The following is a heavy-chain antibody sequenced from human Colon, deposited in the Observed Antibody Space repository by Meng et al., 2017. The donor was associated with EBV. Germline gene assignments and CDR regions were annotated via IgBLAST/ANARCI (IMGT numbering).Heavy chain of an antibody. D-gene: IGHD5-12*01. Sequence: HITLKESGPPLVKPTQTLTLTCTFSGFSFSTGEVGVGWFRQPPGKALEWLALIYWDDDERYNPFLRNRLTITKDTSKNQVVLRMTNMDPVDTATYYCAHRSGYDSNFDQWGQGTLVTVSS. CDR3: AHRSGYDSNFDQ. CDR1: GFSFSTGEVG. V-gene: IGHV2-5*02. CDR2: IYWDDDE. J-gene: IGHJ4*02.